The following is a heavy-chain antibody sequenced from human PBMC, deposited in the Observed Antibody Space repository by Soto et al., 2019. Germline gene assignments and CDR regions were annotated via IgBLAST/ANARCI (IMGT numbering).Heavy chain of an antibody. D-gene: IGHD3-3*01. CDR3: AHRVLRTVFGLVTTTAIYFDF. V-gene: IGHV2-5*02. J-gene: IGHJ4*02. Sequence: QITLNESGPTVVRPTETLTLTCSFSGFSLTTSGVGVGWIRQSPGKAPEWLALIYWDDDKRYSASLKSRLTITKDTSKNQVVLTVSDLDPTDTATYSCAHRVLRTVFGLVTTTAIYFDFWGQGTPVAVSS. CDR1: GFSLTTSGVG. CDR2: IYWDDDK.